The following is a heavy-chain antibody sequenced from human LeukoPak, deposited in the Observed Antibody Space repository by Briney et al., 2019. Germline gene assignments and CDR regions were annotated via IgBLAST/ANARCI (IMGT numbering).Heavy chain of an antibody. D-gene: IGHD1-1*01. J-gene: IGHJ4*03. V-gene: IGHV3-7*01. CDR1: VFIFSNYW. Sequence: GGSLTLSCAASVFIFSNYWMIWVRQAPGKGLEGVANIDPHGSETQYVGSVKVRFTTSRHNAKNSLYVQMNSLRAEDTAISYCARIWYFGDNNWRYFDYWGQGSLVTVAS. CDR3: ARIWYFGDNNWRYFDY. CDR2: IDPHGSET.